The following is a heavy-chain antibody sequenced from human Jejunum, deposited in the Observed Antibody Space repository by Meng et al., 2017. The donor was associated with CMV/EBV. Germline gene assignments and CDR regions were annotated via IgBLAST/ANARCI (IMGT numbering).Heavy chain of an antibody. CDR1: GGSFHRYF. CDR2: INQSGTT. Sequence: VSGGSFHRYFWGWIRPPPGKGLGWIGEINQSGTTNYSPALKSRVTMSVNTANNQFSLKLSSVTAADTAIYYCTRVAGYRNNWFDPWGQGTLVTVSS. J-gene: IGHJ5*02. CDR3: TRVAGYRNNWFDP. V-gene: IGHV4-34*01. D-gene: IGHD5-24*01.